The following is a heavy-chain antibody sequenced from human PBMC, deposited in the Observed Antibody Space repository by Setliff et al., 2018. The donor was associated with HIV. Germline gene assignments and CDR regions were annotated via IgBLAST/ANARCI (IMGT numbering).Heavy chain of an antibody. CDR3: ATNFGSGTYFDAHYFGS. Sequence: PSETLSLTCAVSGGSMKISNYYWAWIRQPPGKGLEWIGSVYYGGDTYYNPSLRSRVTISTDTSNNQFSLNLNSLTAADTAIYFCATNFGSGTYFDAHYFGSWGPGTLVTVSS. V-gene: IGHV4-39*01. J-gene: IGHJ4*02. CDR1: GGSMKISNYY. CDR2: VYYGGDT. D-gene: IGHD3-10*01.